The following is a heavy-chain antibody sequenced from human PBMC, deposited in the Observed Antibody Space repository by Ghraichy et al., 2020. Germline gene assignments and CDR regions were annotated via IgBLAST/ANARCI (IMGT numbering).Heavy chain of an antibody. J-gene: IGHJ4*02. Sequence: GGSLRLSCAASGFIFSSYRMSWVRQAPGKGLEWVSFMTPTSSTISYADSVKGRFTISRDNAKNTLFLQMSSLRDDDTGVDYCARTTTDCGDECDSPFEYCGQATLVTDSS. CDR1: GFIFSSYR. D-gene: IGHD2-21*01. V-gene: IGHV3-48*02. CDR3: ARTTTDCGDECDSPFEY. CDR2: MTPTSSTI.